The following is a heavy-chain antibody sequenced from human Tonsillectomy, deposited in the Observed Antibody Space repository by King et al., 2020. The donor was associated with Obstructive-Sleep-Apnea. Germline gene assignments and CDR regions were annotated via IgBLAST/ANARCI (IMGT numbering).Heavy chain of an antibody. Sequence: VQLVESGGGLVQPGRSLRLSCAVSGFTFDDYALHWVRQGPGKGLEWVSGINWNGVSIGYADSVKGRFTISRDNAKNSLYLQMNGLRAEDTALYYCVKDRSSGWYGPLDSWGQGTLVTVSS. CDR1: GFTFDDYA. D-gene: IGHD6-19*01. CDR2: INWNGVSI. CDR3: VKDRSSGWYGPLDS. J-gene: IGHJ4*02. V-gene: IGHV3-9*01.